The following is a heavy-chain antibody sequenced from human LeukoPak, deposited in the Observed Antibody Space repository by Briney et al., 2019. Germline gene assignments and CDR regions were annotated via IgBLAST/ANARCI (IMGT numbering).Heavy chain of an antibody. Sequence: GGSLRLSCAASGFTFSTYAMHWVRQAPGKGLEWVAVISYDGSNKYYADSVKGRFSISRDNSKNTLYLQMNSLKGDDTAVYYCAKDSAFYYIDVWGKGTTVIISS. D-gene: IGHD3-10*01. J-gene: IGHJ6*03. CDR2: ISYDGSNK. V-gene: IGHV3-30*04. CDR1: GFTFSTYA. CDR3: AKDSAFYYIDV.